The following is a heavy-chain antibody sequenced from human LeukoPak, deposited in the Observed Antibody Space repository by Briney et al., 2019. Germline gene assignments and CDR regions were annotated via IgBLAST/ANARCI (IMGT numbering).Heavy chain of an antibody. J-gene: IGHJ4*02. CDR3: AKASYDSSGYYPNLDY. D-gene: IGHD3-22*01. Sequence: GGSLGLSFAPPGFTFTSYAWSWFGQAPGKGLDGASPISGSGGSTYYADSVKGRFTISRDNSKNTLYLQMNSLRAEDTAVYYCAKASYDSSGYYPNLDYWGQGTLVTVSS. CDR1: GFTFTSYA. V-gene: IGHV3-23*01. CDR2: ISGSGGST.